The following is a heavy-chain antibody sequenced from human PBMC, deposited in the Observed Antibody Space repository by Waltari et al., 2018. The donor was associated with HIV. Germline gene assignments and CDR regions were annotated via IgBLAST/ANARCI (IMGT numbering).Heavy chain of an antibody. J-gene: IGHJ4*02. Sequence: EVQLVESGGGLVQPGGSLRLSCAPSGLAFSSFWMSWVRQAPGSGLEWVAKIEQDGSKKYYVESVKARFTISRENAKNSLFLQMNSVRAEDTAVYYCARAQYYYERSGYYPAFFDYWGQGTLVTVSS. CDR1: GLAFSSFW. V-gene: IGHV3-7*01. CDR2: IEQDGSKK. CDR3: ARAQYYYERSGYYPAFFDY. D-gene: IGHD3-22*01.